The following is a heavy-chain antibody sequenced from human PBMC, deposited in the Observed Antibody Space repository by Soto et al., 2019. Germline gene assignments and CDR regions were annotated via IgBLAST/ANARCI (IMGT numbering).Heavy chain of an antibody. J-gene: IGHJ3*02. V-gene: IGHV3-33*01. CDR1: GFTFSSYG. Sequence: QVQLVESGGGVVQPGRSLRLSCAASGFTFSSYGIHWVRQAPGKGLEWVGTVWFDGTTKYYAESLEGRFTISRDSPKNTAFLQLNRPRVDDTAVYYCARDGGDGSGYDDAFDIWGQGTVVTVSS. D-gene: IGHD3-22*01. CDR2: VWFDGTTK. CDR3: ARDGGDGSGYDDAFDI.